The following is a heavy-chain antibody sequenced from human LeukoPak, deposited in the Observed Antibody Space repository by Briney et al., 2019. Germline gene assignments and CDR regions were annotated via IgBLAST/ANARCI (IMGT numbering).Heavy chain of an antibody. V-gene: IGHV3-21*04. CDR3: ARDPYSYGASEGDY. Sequence: KPGGSLRLSCAASGFTFSSYSMNWARQAPGKGLEWVSSISSSSYIYYADSVKGRFTISRDNAKNSLYLQMNSLRAEDTAVYYCARDPYSYGASEGDYWGQGTLVTVSS. CDR2: ISSSSYI. CDR1: GFTFSSYS. D-gene: IGHD5-18*01. J-gene: IGHJ4*02.